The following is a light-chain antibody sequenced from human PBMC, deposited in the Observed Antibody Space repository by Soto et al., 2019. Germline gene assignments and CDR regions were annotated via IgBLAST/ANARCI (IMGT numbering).Light chain of an antibody. CDR1: QGISNH. V-gene: IGKV1-27*01. CDR3: QKYNSDHRT. Sequence: DIQMTQSPSSLSASVGYRVTITCRASQGISNHLAWYQQKPGKVPKLLMYAASTLQSGVPSRFSGSGSGTDFTLTISSLQPEDVATYYCQKYNSDHRTFGQGTKVDIK. J-gene: IGKJ1*01. CDR2: AAS.